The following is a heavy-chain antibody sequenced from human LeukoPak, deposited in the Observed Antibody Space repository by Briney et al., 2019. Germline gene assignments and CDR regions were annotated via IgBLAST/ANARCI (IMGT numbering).Heavy chain of an antibody. D-gene: IGHD1-1*01. J-gene: IGHJ5*02. CDR3: ARAGLERRKVVEYNWFDP. CDR2: ISAYNGNT. V-gene: IGHV1-18*01. CDR1: GYTFSSYG. Sequence: GASVKVSCKASGYTFSSYGISWVRQAPGQGLEWMGWISAYNGNTNYAQNFQGRVIMTTDTSTSTAYMELRSLRSDDTAVYYCARAGLERRKVVEYNWFDPWGQGTLDIVSS.